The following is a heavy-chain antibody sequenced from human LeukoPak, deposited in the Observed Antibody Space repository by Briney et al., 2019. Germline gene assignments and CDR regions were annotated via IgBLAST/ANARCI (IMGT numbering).Heavy chain of an antibody. CDR2: INHSGST. CDR1: GGSFSGYY. V-gene: IGHV4-34*01. CDR3: ARALGYCSGGSCYGSGEGTTYYFDY. J-gene: IGHJ4*02. Sequence: SETLSLTCAVYGGSFSGYYWSWIRQPPGKGLEWIGEINHSGSTNYNPSLKSRVTISVDTSKNQFSLKLSSVTAADTAVYYCARALGYCSGGSCYGSGEGTTYYFDYWGQGTLVTVSS. D-gene: IGHD2-15*01.